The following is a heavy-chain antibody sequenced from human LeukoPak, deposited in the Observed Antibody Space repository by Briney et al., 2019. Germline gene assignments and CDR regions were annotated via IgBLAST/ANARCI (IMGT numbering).Heavy chain of an antibody. CDR3: ARDRGGFLEWLLNPKDAFDI. CDR1: GFTFSSCS. Sequence: GGSLRLSCAASGFTFSSCSMNWVRRAPGKGLEWVSSISSSSSYIYYADSVKGRFTISRDNAKNSLYLQMNSLRAEDTAVYYCARDRGGFLEWLLNPKDAFDIWGQGTMVTVSS. J-gene: IGHJ3*02. V-gene: IGHV3-21*01. CDR2: ISSSSSYI. D-gene: IGHD3-3*01.